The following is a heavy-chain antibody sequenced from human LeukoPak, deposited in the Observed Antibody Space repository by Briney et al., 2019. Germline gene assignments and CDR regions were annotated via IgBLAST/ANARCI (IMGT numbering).Heavy chain of an antibody. D-gene: IGHD6-19*01. CDR3: ASPSSGWGSAFDI. CDR1: GYSFTSYW. CDR2: IYPGDSDT. Sequence: GESLKISCKGSGYSFTSYWIGWVRQMPGKGLEWMGIIYPGDSDTRYSPSFQGQVTSSADKSISTAYLQWSSLKASDTAMYYCASPSSGWGSAFDIWGQGTMVTVSS. V-gene: IGHV5-51*01. J-gene: IGHJ3*02.